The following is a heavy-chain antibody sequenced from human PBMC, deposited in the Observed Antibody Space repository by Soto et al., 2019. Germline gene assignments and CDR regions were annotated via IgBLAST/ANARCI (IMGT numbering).Heavy chain of an antibody. CDR3: ARRHGYSYFDQ. D-gene: IGHD5-18*01. CDR1: GGTFSSYA. CDR2: IIPNFGTA. J-gene: IGHJ4*02. Sequence: VQLVQSGAEVKKPGSSVKVSCKTSGGTFSSYAISWVRQAPGQGLEWMGGIIPNFGTAYYAQKFQGRVTITADESTSTAYMELSNLRSEDTAVYYCARRHGYSYFDQWGQGTLVTGSS. V-gene: IGHV1-69*01.